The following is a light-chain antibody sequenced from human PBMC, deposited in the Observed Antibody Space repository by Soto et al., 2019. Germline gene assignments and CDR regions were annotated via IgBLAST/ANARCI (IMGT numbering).Light chain of an antibody. CDR1: SSDVGGYNS. V-gene: IGLV2-14*01. J-gene: IGLJ1*01. CDR3: SSYTSSSSYV. Sequence: QSALTQPASVSGSPGQSITISCTGTSSDVGGYNSVSWYQQHPGKAPKLMIYDVSNRPSGVSNRFSGSKSGNTASLTISGLQAEDEADYYCSSYTSSSSYVFGPGTKVTVL. CDR2: DVS.